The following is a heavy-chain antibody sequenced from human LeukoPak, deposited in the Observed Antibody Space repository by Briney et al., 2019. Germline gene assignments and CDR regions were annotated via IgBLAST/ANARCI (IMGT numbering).Heavy chain of an antibody. V-gene: IGHV3-48*04. Sequence: SGGSLRLSCAASGFTFSSYAMHWVRQAPGKGLEWVSYISSSGSTIYYADSVKGRFTISRDNAKNSLFLQMNSLRAEDTAVYYCARVLRYCSGGNCYSGGLGYMDVWGKGTTVTISS. CDR1: GFTFSSYA. J-gene: IGHJ6*03. D-gene: IGHD2-15*01. CDR2: ISSSGSTI. CDR3: ARVLRYCSGGNCYSGGLGYMDV.